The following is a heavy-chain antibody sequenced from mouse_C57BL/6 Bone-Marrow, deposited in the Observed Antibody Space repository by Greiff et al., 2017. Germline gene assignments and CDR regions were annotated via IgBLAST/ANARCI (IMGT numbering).Heavy chain of an antibody. Sequence: EVHLVESGGDLVKPGGSLKLSCAASGFTFSSYGMSWVRQTPDKRLAWVATISSGGSYTYYPDSVKGRFTISRDNAKNTLYLQISSLKSEDTAMYYCARTTTVVDYAMDYWGQGTSVTVSS. D-gene: IGHD1-1*01. CDR3: ARTTTVVDYAMDY. V-gene: IGHV5-6*01. CDR1: GFTFSSYG. J-gene: IGHJ4*01. CDR2: ISSGGSYT.